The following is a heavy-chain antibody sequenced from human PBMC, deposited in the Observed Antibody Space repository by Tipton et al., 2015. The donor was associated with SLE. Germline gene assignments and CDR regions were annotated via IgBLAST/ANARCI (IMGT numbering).Heavy chain of an antibody. CDR2: IYHSGST. Sequence: LRLSCTVSGYSISSGYYWGWIRQPPGKGLEWIGSIYHSGSTHYNPSLKSRVTISVDTSKNQFSLKLSSVTAADTAVYYCARDPYYYDSSGYFYFDYWGQGTLVTVSS. CDR3: ARDPYYYDSSGYFYFDY. J-gene: IGHJ4*02. V-gene: IGHV4-38-2*02. CDR1: GYSISSGYY. D-gene: IGHD3-22*01.